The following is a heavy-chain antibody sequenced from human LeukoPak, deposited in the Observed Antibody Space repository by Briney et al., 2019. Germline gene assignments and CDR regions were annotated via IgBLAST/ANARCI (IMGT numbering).Heavy chain of an antibody. CDR2: ISGSGGTT. Sequence: GGSLRLSCAASGFTFYNSGMGWVRQAPGKGLEWVSAISGSGGTTYYADSVKGRFTISRDDSKNTLYLQMNILRAEDTAVYYCAIEQWELKYWGQGTLVTVSS. CDR1: GFTFYNSG. CDR3: AIEQWELKY. D-gene: IGHD1-26*01. J-gene: IGHJ4*02. V-gene: IGHV3-23*01.